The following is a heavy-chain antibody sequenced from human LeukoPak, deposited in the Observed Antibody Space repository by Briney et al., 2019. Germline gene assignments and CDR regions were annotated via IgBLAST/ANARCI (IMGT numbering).Heavy chain of an antibody. D-gene: IGHD3-10*01. J-gene: IGHJ4*02. CDR3: ARADRITMVRGSYDY. CDR1: GYTFTSYG. V-gene: IGHV1-18*01. CDR2: ISAYNGNT. Sequence: ASVKVSCKASGYTFTSYGISWVRQAPGQGLEWMGWISAYNGNTNYAQKLQGRVTMTTDISTSTAYMELRSLRSDDTAVYYCARADRITMVRGSYDYWGQGTLVTVSS.